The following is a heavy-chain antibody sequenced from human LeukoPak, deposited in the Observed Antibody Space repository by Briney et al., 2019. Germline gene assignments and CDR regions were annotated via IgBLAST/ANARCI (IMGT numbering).Heavy chain of an antibody. CDR2: ISYGGST. D-gene: IGHD4-23*01. Sequence: PSETLSLTCTVSGGSITSNHYYWGWIRQPPGKGLEWIGGISYGGSTHYNPSLKSRVTMSVDTSKNQLSLKLRSVTATDTAVYHCATSPGADYGGDHWFDPWGQGTLVTVSS. CDR1: GGSITSNHYY. CDR3: ATSPGADYGGDHWFDP. J-gene: IGHJ5*02. V-gene: IGHV4-39*01.